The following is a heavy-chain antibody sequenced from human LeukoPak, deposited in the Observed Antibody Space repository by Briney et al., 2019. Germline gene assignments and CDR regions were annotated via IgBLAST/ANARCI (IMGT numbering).Heavy chain of an antibody. J-gene: IGHJ4*02. CDR1: GFTFSSYW. Sequence: GGSLRLSCAASGFTFSSYWMNWARQAPGKGLEWVASINHNGNVNYYVDSVKGRFTISRDNAKNSLYLQMSNLRAEDTAVYFCAKDPIRDHYDTIPSYYFDSWGQGSLVTVSS. CDR3: AKDPIRDHYDTIPSYYFDS. V-gene: IGHV3-7*03. D-gene: IGHD3-22*01. CDR2: INHNGNVN.